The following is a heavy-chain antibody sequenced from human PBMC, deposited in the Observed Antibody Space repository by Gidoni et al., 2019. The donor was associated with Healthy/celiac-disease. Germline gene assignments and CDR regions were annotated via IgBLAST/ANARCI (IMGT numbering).Heavy chain of an antibody. CDR1: GFTFSSYG. J-gene: IGHJ4*02. D-gene: IGHD2-15*01. V-gene: IGHV3-33*01. Sequence: QVQLVESGGGVVQPGRSLRRSCAASGFTFSSYGMHWVRQAPGKGLEWVAVIWYDGSNKYYADSVKGRFTISRDNSKNTLYLQMNSLRAEDTAVYYCASEHARRVAAYYWGQGTLVTVSS. CDR2: IWYDGSNK. CDR3: ASEHARRVAAYY.